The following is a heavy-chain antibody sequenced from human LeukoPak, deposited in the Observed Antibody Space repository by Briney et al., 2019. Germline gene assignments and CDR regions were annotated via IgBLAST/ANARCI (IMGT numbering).Heavy chain of an antibody. D-gene: IGHD6-19*01. J-gene: IGHJ4*02. Sequence: PSETLSLTCAVYGGSFSGYYWSWIPQPPGKGLEWIGEINHSGSTNYNPSLKSRVTISVDTSKNQFSLKLSSVTAADTALYDCARLAPSGWYDYWGQETLVTLSS. CDR3: ARLAPSGWYDY. V-gene: IGHV4-34*01. CDR2: INHSGST. CDR1: GGSFSGYY.